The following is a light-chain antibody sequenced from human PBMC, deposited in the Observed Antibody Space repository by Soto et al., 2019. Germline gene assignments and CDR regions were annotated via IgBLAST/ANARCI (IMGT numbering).Light chain of an antibody. CDR3: QQLNSFPPSFT. Sequence: DIQMTQSPSSLSASVGDRVTITCRASQGISSYLAWYQQKPGKVPKVLIYAASTLQSGVPSRFSGSGSGTDFTLTISNLQPEDVATYYCQQLNSFPPSFTLGPGTTVDIK. V-gene: IGKV1-27*01. CDR2: AAS. CDR1: QGISSY. J-gene: IGKJ3*01.